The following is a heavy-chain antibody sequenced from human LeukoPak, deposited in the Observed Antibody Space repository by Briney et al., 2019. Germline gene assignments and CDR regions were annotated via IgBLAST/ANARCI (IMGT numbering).Heavy chain of an antibody. CDR2: ISGSGGNA. CDR3: GRDPNGDYVGAFEF. Sequence: GGSLRLSCAASGFIFSNYALVWVRQAPGKGLEWVSAISGSGGNAKYADAVKGRFTISRDNSKNTLFLQMNSLGADDTAVYYCGRDPNGDYVGAFEFWGQGTMVTVSS. V-gene: IGHV3-23*01. J-gene: IGHJ3*01. CDR1: GFIFSNYA. D-gene: IGHD4-17*01.